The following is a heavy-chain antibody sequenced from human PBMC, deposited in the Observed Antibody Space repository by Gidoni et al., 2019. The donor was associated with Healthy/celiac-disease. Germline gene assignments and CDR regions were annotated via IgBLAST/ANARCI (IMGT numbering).Heavy chain of an antibody. D-gene: IGHD5-18*01. J-gene: IGHJ3*02. Sequence: QLQLQESGPGLVKPSETLSLTCTVSCGSISSSSYYWGWIRQPPGKGLEWIGSIYYSGSTYYNPSLKSRVTISVDTSKNQFSLKLSSVTAADTAVYYCARGSVDVDTAMADAFDIWGQGTMVTVSS. CDR1: CGSISSSSYY. CDR2: IYYSGST. V-gene: IGHV4-39*07. CDR3: ARGSVDVDTAMADAFDI.